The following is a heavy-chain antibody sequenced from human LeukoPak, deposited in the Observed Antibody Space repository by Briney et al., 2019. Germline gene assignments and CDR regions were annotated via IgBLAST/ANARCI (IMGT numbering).Heavy chain of an antibody. Sequence: GGSLRLSCAASGFTFSSYAMNWVRQAPGKGREWVSAISGRGDITYYTDSVKGRFTISRDTSRSTLYLQMSSLRAEDTAVYYCTKDLAFCGGDCYSGADNWGQGALVTVSS. CDR1: GFTFSSYA. D-gene: IGHD2-21*01. CDR2: ISGRGDIT. CDR3: TKDLAFCGGDCYSGADN. J-gene: IGHJ4*02. V-gene: IGHV3-23*01.